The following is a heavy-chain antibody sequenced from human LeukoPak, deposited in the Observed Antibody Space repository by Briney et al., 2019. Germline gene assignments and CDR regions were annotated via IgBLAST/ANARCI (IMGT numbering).Heavy chain of an antibody. CDR1: GFTLRTYA. J-gene: IGHJ4*02. Sequence: GGSLRLSCAASGFTLRTYAMTWVRQAPGKGLEWVSLINGSGGSSYYADSVKGRFTISRDNSKNTVFLQMNSLRAEDTAVYYCARAHYGDYWGQGTLVTVSS. CDR2: INGSGGSS. V-gene: IGHV3-23*01. CDR3: ARAHYGDY.